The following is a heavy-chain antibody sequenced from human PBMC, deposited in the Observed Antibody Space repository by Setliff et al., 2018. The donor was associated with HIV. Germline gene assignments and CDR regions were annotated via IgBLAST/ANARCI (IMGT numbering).Heavy chain of an antibody. Sequence: GASVKVSCKASGYTFINYHITWVRQAPGQGLEWVGSISASSVNTNYTQGRVTMTTDTSTSTAYMELRSLRSDDSAVYYCARVPVSSYYYYMDVWGKGTTVTVS. J-gene: IGHJ6*03. CDR2: ISASSVNT. V-gene: IGHV1-18*01. CDR1: GYTFINYH. CDR3: ARVPVSSYYYYMDV. D-gene: IGHD6-13*01.